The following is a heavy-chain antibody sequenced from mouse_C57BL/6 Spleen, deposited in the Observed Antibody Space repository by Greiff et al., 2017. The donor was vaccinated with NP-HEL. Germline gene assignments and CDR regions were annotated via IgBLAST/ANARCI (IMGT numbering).Heavy chain of an antibody. CDR1: GYTFTSYW. D-gene: IGHD1-1*01. V-gene: IGHV1-72*01. J-gene: IGHJ2*01. CDR3: ARTPITTVVATGFDY. Sequence: QVQLQQPGAELVKPGASVKLSCKASGYTFTSYWMHWVKQRPGRGLEWIGRIDPNSGGTKYNEKFKSKATLTVDKPSSTAYMQLSSLTSEDSAVYYCARTPITTVVATGFDYWGQGTTLTVSS. CDR2: IDPNSGGT.